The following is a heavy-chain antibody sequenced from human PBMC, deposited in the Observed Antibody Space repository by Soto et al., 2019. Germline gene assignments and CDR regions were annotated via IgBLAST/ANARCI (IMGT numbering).Heavy chain of an antibody. CDR1: GFTFSIYA. V-gene: IGHV3-23*01. D-gene: IGHD2-2*01. Sequence: PGGSLRLSCAASGFTFSIYAMSWVRQAPGKGLEWVSAISGSGGSTYYADSVKGRFTISRDNSKNTLYLQMNSPRAEDTAVYYCAKDPCSSTSCYWFDPWGQGTLVTVSS. J-gene: IGHJ5*02. CDR3: AKDPCSSTSCYWFDP. CDR2: ISGSGGST.